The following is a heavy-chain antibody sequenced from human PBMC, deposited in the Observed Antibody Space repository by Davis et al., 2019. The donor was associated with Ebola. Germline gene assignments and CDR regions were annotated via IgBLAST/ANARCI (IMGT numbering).Heavy chain of an antibody. D-gene: IGHD5-12*01. CDR3: ARDRGYELSPLEY. CDR1: GFTFSSYW. Sequence: PGGSLRLSCAASGFTFSSYWMSWVRQAPGKGLEWVANIKQDGSEKYYVDSVKGRFTISRDNAKNSLYLQMNSLRAEDTAVYYCARDRGYELSPLEYWGQGTLVTVSS. J-gene: IGHJ4*02. V-gene: IGHV3-7*01. CDR2: IKQDGSEK.